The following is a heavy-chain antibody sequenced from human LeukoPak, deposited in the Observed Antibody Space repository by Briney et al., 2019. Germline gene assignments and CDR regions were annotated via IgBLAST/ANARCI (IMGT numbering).Heavy chain of an antibody. D-gene: IGHD1-26*01. CDR2: IVVGSGNT. V-gene: IGHV1-58*02. CDR3: AADGGETNVGAFDY. J-gene: IGHJ4*02. Sequence: ASVKVSCKASGFTFTSSAMQWVRQARGQRLEWIGWIVVGSGNTNYAQKFQKRVTITRDMSTSTAYMELSSLRSEDTAVYYCAADGGETNVGAFDYWGQGTLVTVSS. CDR1: GFTFTSSA.